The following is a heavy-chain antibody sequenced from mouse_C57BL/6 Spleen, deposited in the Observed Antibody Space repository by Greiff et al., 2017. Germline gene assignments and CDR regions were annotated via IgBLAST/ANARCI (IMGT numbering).Heavy chain of an antibody. CDR1: GYTFTSYW. D-gene: IGHD1-1*01. CDR2: INPSSGYT. Sequence: QVQLQQSGAELAKPGASVKLSCKASGYTFTSYWMHWVKQRPGQGLEWIGYINPSSGYTKYNQKFKDKATLTADKSSSPAYMQLSSLTYEDSAVYYCVAGYYGSVDYWGQGTSVTVSS. J-gene: IGHJ4*01. CDR3: VAGYYGSVDY. V-gene: IGHV1-7*01.